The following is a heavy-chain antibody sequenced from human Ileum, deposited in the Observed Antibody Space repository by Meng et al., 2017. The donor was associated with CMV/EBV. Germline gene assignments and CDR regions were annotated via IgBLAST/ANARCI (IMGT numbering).Heavy chain of an antibody. CDR2: IDNYGRDI. Sequence: GESLKISCAASGFSFNSYWLHWVRQPPGGGLEWLSRIDNYGRDIIYADSVKGRFTASRDNARKIIYLQMNNLRDEDTAVYYCARGPDTIFGAIGRFDPWGQGTLVTVSS. V-gene: IGHV3-74*01. J-gene: IGHJ5*02. CDR3: ARGPDTIFGAIGRFDP. D-gene: IGHD3-3*01. CDR1: GFSFNSYW.